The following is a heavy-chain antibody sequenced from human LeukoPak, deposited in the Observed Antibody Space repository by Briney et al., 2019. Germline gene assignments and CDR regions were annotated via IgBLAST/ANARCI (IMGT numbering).Heavy chain of an antibody. D-gene: IGHD2-2*01. CDR1: GGSISSYY. J-gene: IGHJ4*02. CDR3: ARGRDIVVPAAMVDY. Sequence: ETLSLTCTVSGGSISSYYWSWIRQPPGKGLEWIGYIYYSGSTNYNPSLKSRVTISVDTSKNQFSLKLSSVTAADTAVYYCARGRDIVVPAAMVDYWGQGTLVTVSS. CDR2: IYYSGST. V-gene: IGHV4-59*01.